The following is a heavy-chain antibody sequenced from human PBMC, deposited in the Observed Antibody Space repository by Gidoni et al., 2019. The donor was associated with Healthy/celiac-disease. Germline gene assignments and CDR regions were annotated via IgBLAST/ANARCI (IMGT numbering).Heavy chain of an antibody. J-gene: IGHJ4*02. CDR1: GFTFSNAW. CDR2: IKSKTDGGTT. CDR3: TTGGVNGWYAWDY. Sequence: EVQLVESGGGLVKPGGSLRLSCAASGFTFSNAWMSWVRQAPGKGLEWVGRIKSKTDGGTTDYAAPVKGRFTISRDDSKNTLYLQMNSLKTEDTAVYYCTTGGVNGWYAWDYWGQGTLVTVSS. D-gene: IGHD6-19*01. V-gene: IGHV3-15*01.